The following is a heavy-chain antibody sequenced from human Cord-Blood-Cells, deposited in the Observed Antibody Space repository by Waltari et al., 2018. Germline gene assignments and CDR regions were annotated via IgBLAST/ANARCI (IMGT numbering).Heavy chain of an antibody. Sequence: QVQLVQSGAEVKKPGASVKVSCKASGYTFTGYYMHWVRQPPGQGLEWMGWINPNSGGTNYAQKFQGWVTMTRDTSISTAYMELSRLRSDDTAVYYCARTPGSSWFNYFDYWGQGTLVTVSS. D-gene: IGHD6-13*01. CDR2: INPNSGGT. CDR3: ARTPGSSWFNYFDY. CDR1: GYTFTGYY. V-gene: IGHV1-2*04. J-gene: IGHJ4*02.